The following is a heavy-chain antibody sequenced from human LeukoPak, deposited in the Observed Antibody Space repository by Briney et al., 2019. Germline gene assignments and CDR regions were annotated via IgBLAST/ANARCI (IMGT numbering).Heavy chain of an antibody. CDR3: ARDSSIDYGSGFVYDY. J-gene: IGHJ4*02. CDR2: IYYSGST. D-gene: IGHD3-10*01. Sequence: SETLSLTCTVSGGSISSYYLSWIRQPPGKGLEWIGYIYYSGSTNYNPSLKSRVTISVDTSKNKFSLKLSSVTAADTAVYYCARDSSIDYGSGFVYDYWGQGTLVTVSS. V-gene: IGHV4-59*01. CDR1: GGSISSYY.